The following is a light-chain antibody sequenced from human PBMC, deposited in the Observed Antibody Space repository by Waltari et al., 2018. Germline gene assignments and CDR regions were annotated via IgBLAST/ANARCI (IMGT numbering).Light chain of an antibody. Sequence: QSALTQPASVSGSPGQSITISCTGTSSDVGSYDRVSRHHQHPGQAPQLMIYEVHKRPSGVSNRCSGSKSGNTASLTISGLQAEDEADYYCCSYAGSSTFAFGGGTKLTVL. V-gene: IGLV2-23*02. CDR3: CSYAGSSTFA. CDR2: EVH. CDR1: SSDVGSYDR. J-gene: IGLJ2*01.